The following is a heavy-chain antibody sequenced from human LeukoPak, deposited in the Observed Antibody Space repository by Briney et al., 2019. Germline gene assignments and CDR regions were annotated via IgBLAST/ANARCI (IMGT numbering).Heavy chain of an antibody. Sequence: ASVKVSCKASGYTFTSYYMHWVRQAPGQGLEWMGIINPSGGSTSHAQKFQGRVTMTRETSTSTVYMELSSLRSEDTAVYYCARVISDSSGWYGPTDYWGQGTLVTVSS. CDR2: INPSGGST. V-gene: IGHV1-46*01. D-gene: IGHD6-19*01. J-gene: IGHJ4*02. CDR1: GYTFTSYY. CDR3: ARVISDSSGWYGPTDY.